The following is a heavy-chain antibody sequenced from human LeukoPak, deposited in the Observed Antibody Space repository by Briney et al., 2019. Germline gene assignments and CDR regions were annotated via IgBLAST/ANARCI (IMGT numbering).Heavy chain of an antibody. CDR2: INPNRGGT. Sequence: GASLKVPCKASGYTFTAYYIHRVRQPPLQGLEWMGWINPNRGGTNFAQQFQGRVTMTRDTSITTAYMELSRLRSDDAAMYYCARSDLYYYVMDIWGQGSPVTVSS. CDR1: GYTFTAYY. CDR3: ARSDLYYYVMDI. J-gene: IGHJ6*02. V-gene: IGHV1-2*02.